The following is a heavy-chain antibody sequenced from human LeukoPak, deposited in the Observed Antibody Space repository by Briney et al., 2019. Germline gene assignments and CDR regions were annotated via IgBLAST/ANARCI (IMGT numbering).Heavy chain of an antibody. CDR3: AREGGRVTTIFGYWFDP. J-gene: IGHJ5*02. V-gene: IGHV4-4*07. D-gene: IGHD3-3*01. CDR2: LYTSEST. Sequence: PSETLSLTCTVSGDSISNYYWSWIRQPAGKGLEWIGRLYTSESTTYDPSLRSRVTMSLDTSKNQLSLKLSSVTAADTAVYCAREGGRVTTIFGYWFDPWGQGTLVTVSS. CDR1: GDSISNYY.